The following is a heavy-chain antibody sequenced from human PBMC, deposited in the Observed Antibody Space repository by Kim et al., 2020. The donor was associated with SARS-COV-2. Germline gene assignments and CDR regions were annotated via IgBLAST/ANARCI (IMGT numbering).Heavy chain of an antibody. V-gene: IGHV3-30*04. CDR2: ISYDGSNK. Sequence: GGSLRLSCAASGFTFSSYAMHWVRQAPGKGLEWVAVISYDGSNKYYADSVKGRFTISRDNSKNTLYLQMNSLRAEDTAVYYCARDWGIAAAGVLLPLGYWGQGTLVTVSS. J-gene: IGHJ4*02. CDR3: ARDWGIAAAGVLLPLGY. D-gene: IGHD6-13*01. CDR1: GFTFSSYA.